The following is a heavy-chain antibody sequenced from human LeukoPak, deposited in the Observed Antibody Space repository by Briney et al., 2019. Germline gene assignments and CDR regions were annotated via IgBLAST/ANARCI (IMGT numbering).Heavy chain of an antibody. J-gene: IGHJ3*02. CDR2: ISAYNGNT. CDR3: ARDGYYYDSSGPHAFDI. Sequence: GASVKVSCKASGYTFTSYAMHWVRQAPGQRLEWMGWISAYNGNTNYAQKLQGRVTMTTDTSTSTAYMELRSLRSDDTAVYYCARDGYYYDSSGPHAFDIWGQGTMVTVSS. V-gene: IGHV1-18*01. D-gene: IGHD3-22*01. CDR1: GYTFTSYA.